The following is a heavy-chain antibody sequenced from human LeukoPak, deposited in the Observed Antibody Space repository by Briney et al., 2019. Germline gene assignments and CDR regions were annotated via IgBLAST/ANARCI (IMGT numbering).Heavy chain of an antibody. CDR2: ISGSGGST. D-gene: IGHD3-22*01. Sequence: GGSLRLSCAASGFTFSSYAMSWVRQAPGKGLEWVSAISGSGGSTYYAASVKGRFTISRDNSKNTLYLQMNSLRAEDTAVYYCAKDRDSSGYYYEDAFDIWGQGTMVTVSS. CDR1: GFTFSSYA. CDR3: AKDRDSSGYYYEDAFDI. V-gene: IGHV3-23*01. J-gene: IGHJ3*02.